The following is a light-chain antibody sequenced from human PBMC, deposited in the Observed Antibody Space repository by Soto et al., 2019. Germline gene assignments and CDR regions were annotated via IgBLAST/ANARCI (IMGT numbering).Light chain of an antibody. CDR3: QQYGSSGT. V-gene: IGKV3-20*01. J-gene: IGKJ1*01. CDR2: GAS. CDR1: QSVSNNY. Sequence: EIVLTQFPGTVSLSPCERATLSCRASQSVSNNYLAWYQQKPGQAPRLLIYGASNRATGIPDRFSGSGSGTDFTLTISRLEPEDFAVYYCQQYGSSGTFGQGTKVDIK.